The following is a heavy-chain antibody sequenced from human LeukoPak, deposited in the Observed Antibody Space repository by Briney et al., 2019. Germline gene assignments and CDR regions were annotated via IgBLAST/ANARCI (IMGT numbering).Heavy chain of an antibody. D-gene: IGHD2-2*03. V-gene: IGHV4-59*08. CDR1: GGSISRFY. Sequence: SETLSLTCTVSGGSISRFYWSWIRQPPGKGLGWIGYTYYSGSTNYNPSLNSRVTMSVDTSKNQFSLKPTSVTAADTAVYYCARQLGYCSATSCYQWFAPWGQGTLVTVSS. J-gene: IGHJ5*02. CDR3: ARQLGYCSATSCYQWFAP. CDR2: TYYSGST.